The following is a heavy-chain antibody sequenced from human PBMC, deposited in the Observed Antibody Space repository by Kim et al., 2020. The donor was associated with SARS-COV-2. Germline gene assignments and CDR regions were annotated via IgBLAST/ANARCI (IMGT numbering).Heavy chain of an antibody. CDR3: ATVGGTGYDILTGYSYYYYGMDV. Sequence: ASVKVSCKVSGYTLTELSMHWVRQAPGKGLEWMGGFDPEDGETIYAQKFQGRVTMTEDTSTDTAYMELSSLRSEDTAVYYCATVGGTGYDILTGYSYYYYGMDVWGQGTTVTVSS. CDR1: GYTLTELS. D-gene: IGHD3-9*01. V-gene: IGHV1-24*01. CDR2: FDPEDGET. J-gene: IGHJ6*02.